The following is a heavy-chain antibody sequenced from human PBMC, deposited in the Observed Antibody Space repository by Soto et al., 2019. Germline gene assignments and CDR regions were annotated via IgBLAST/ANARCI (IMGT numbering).Heavy chain of an antibody. Sequence: SETLSLTCTVSGGSISSGGYYWSWIRQHPGKGLEWIGYIYYSGSTYYNPSLKSRVTISVDTSKNQFSLKLSSVTAADTAVYYCARWGITIFGPTSRDYYMDVWGKGTTVTVSS. V-gene: IGHV4-31*03. J-gene: IGHJ6*03. CDR1: GGSISSGGYY. D-gene: IGHD3-3*01. CDR3: ARWGITIFGPTSRDYYMDV. CDR2: IYYSGST.